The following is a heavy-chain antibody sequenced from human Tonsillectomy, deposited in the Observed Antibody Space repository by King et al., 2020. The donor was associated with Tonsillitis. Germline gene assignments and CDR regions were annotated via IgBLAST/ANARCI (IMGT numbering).Heavy chain of an antibody. D-gene: IGHD1-14*01. CDR3: AKDNPYMHPPC. J-gene: IGHJ4*02. V-gene: IGHV3-30*18. CDR2: ISKDGDIE. CDR1: GFTFSSYG. Sequence: VQLVESGGGVVQPGRSLRLSCLASGFTFSSYGMHWVRQAPGKGLEWVAVISKDGDIEYYADSVKGRFTISRDNSKNTLYLQMNSLRGDDTAVYYCAKDNPYMHPPCWGQGTQVTVSS.